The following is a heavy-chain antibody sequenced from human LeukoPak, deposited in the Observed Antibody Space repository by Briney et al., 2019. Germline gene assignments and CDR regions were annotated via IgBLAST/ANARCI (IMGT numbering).Heavy chain of an antibody. CDR1: EFIFSSYS. V-gene: IGHV3-23*01. CDR3: AKGADRGTWRYGDY. Sequence: GGSLRLSCAASEFIFSSYSMSWVRQAPGKGLEWVSSISGSGDSTYYADSVKGRFTTSRDNSKNTLYLQLNSLRADDTAVYYCAKGADRGTWRYGDYWGQGTLVTVSS. D-gene: IGHD1-26*01. CDR2: ISGSGDST. J-gene: IGHJ4*02.